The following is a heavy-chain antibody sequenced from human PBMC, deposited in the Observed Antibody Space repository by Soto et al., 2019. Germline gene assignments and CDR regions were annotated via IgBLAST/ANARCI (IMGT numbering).Heavy chain of an antibody. CDR1: GYTFNTYF. Sequence: HVQLVQSGGELKKPGASVKVSCNTSGYTFNTYFITWVRQAPGQGLEWMGWISPHNGKTNYAKKFQGRVTMTADTITKTSYMELRNLRIDDTAVYYCARDTSNSFDYWGQGTPVTVSS. CDR3: ARDTSNSFDY. J-gene: IGHJ4*02. D-gene: IGHD2-2*01. V-gene: IGHV1-18*01. CDR2: ISPHNGKT.